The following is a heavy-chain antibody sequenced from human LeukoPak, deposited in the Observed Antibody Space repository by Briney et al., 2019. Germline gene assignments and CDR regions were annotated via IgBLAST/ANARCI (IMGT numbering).Heavy chain of an antibody. CDR3: ARDREPYCSGGSCYPFLFDY. CDR1: GFTFSSYA. J-gene: IGHJ4*02. V-gene: IGHV3-30*03. CDR2: ISYDGSNK. D-gene: IGHD2-15*01. Sequence: GRSLRLSCAASGFTFSSYAMHWVRQAPGKGLEWVAFISYDGSNKYYADSVKGRFTFSRDNSKNTLYLQMNSLRAEDTAVYYCARDREPYCSGGSCYPFLFDYWGQGTLVTVSS.